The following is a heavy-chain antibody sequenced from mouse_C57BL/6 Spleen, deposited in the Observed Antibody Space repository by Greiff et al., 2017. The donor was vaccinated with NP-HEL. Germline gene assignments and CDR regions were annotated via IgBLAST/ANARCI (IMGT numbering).Heavy chain of an antibody. V-gene: IGHV1-64*01. J-gene: IGHJ2*01. D-gene: IGHD1-1*01. CDR3: AREVVTTVVGFDY. CDR2: IHPNSGST. CDR1: GYTFTSYW. Sequence: QVQLKQPGAELVKPGASVKLSCKASGYTFTSYWMHWVKQRPGQGLEWIGMIHPNSGSTNYNEKFKSKATLTVDKSSSTAYMQLSSLTSEDSAVYYCAREVVTTVVGFDYWGQGTTLTVSS.